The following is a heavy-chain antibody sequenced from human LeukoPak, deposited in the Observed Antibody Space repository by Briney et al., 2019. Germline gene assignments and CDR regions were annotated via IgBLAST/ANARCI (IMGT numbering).Heavy chain of an antibody. D-gene: IGHD3-9*01. J-gene: IGHJ4*02. Sequence: PGGSLRLSCAASGFTFSSYAMSWVRQAPGKGLEWVSAISGSGGSTYYADSVKGRFTISRDNSKNTLYLQMNSLRAEDTAVYYCSTWGDYDVLTGYYDSDFWGQGTLVTVSA. CDR3: STWGDYDVLTGYYDSDF. CDR2: ISGSGGST. V-gene: IGHV3-23*01. CDR1: GFTFSSYA.